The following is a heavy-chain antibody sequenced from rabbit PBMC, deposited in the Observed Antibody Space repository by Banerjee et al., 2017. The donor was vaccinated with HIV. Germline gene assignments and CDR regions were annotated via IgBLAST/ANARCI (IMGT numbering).Heavy chain of an antibody. CDR3: ARGPDYAGSSGYVDWLDL. D-gene: IGHD8-1*01. Sequence: QSLEESGGDLVKPGASLTLTCTASGFSFSSSYYMCWVRQAPGKGLEWIACIYAGSSGSAYYASWAKGRFTISKTSSTTVTLQMTSLTAADTATYFCARGPDYAGSSGYVDWLDLWGQGTLVTVS. J-gene: IGHJ5*01. CDR1: GFSFSSSYY. V-gene: IGHV1S40*01. CDR2: IYAGSSGSA.